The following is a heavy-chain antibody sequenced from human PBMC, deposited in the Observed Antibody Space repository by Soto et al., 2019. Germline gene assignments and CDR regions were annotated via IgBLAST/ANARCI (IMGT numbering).Heavy chain of an antibody. CDR1: GASVNSGSYY. J-gene: IGHJ4*02. Sequence: SETLSLTCSVSGASVNSGSYYWSWIRQPPGKGLEWIGYIYYTGRTDYNPSLKSRVTISVDTSKNRFSLELSSVTAADTAVYYCARDYDYFDYWGQGTLVT. V-gene: IGHV4-61*03. CDR2: IYYTGRT. D-gene: IGHD3-16*01. CDR3: ARDYDYFDY.